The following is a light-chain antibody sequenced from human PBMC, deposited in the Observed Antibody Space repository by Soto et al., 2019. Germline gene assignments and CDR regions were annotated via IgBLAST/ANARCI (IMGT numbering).Light chain of an antibody. CDR2: DAS. CDR1: QSVSSY. V-gene: IGKV3-11*01. CDR3: QQRSNWSIT. J-gene: IGKJ5*01. Sequence: ELVLTQSADTLSVSPGGRATLSCMASQSVSSYLAWYQQTPGQAPRLLIYDASNRATGIPARFSGSGSGTDFTLTISSLEPEDVAVYYCQQRSNWSITFGQGTRLEIK.